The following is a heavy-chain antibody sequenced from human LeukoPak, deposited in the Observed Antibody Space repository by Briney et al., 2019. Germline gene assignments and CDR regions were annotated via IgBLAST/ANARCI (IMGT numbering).Heavy chain of an antibody. CDR2: IYYSGSI. V-gene: IGHV4-39*01. CDR3: ARHQRGDYQLRPQDY. Sequence: SETVSLTCTVSGGSISSSSYYWGWIRQPPGKGLEWIGNIYYSGSIYYKPSLKSRVTLSVDTSKNQFSLKLSSVTAADTAVYYCARHQRGDYQLRPQDYWGQGALVTVSS. D-gene: IGHD4/OR15-4a*01. J-gene: IGHJ4*02. CDR1: GGSISSSSYY.